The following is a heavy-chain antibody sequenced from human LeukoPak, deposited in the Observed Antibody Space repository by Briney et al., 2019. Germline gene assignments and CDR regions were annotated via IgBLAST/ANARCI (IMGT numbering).Heavy chain of an antibody. CDR1: GYTFTDYY. CDR3: ARQDNWFDP. V-gene: IGHV1-2*02. J-gene: IGHJ5*02. Sequence: ASVKVSCKASGYTFTDYYMHWVRQAPGQGLEWMGWIKPNSGDTKCAQKFQGRVTMTGDTSISTAYMELSRLRSDDTAVYYCARQDNWFDPWGQGTLVTVSS. CDR2: IKPNSGDT.